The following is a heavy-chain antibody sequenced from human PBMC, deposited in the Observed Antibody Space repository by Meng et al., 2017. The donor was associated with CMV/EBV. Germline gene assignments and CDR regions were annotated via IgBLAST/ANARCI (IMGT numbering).Heavy chain of an antibody. V-gene: IGHV4-39*07. Sequence: GSLRLSCTVSGGSISSSSYYWGWIRQPPGKGLEWIGSIYYSGSTYYNPSLKSRVTISVDTSKNQFSLKLSSVTAADTAVYHCASGGDGNPPVLDAFDIWGQGTMATVSS. CDR3: ASGGDGNPPVLDAFDI. CDR2: IYYSGST. CDR1: GGSISSSSYY. J-gene: IGHJ3*02. D-gene: IGHD3-16*01.